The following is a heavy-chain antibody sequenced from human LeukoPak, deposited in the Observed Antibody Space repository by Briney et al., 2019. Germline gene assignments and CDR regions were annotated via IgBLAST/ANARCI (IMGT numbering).Heavy chain of an antibody. J-gene: IGHJ4*02. CDR2: IYYSGST. Sequence: PSETLSLTCAVYGGSFSGYYWSWIRQHPGKGLEWIGYIYYSGSTYYNPSLKSRVTISVDTSKNQFSLKLSSVTAADTAVYYCARESYLRPLDYWGQGTLVTVSS. V-gene: IGHV4-31*11. CDR3: ARESYLRPLDY. CDR1: GGSFSGYY.